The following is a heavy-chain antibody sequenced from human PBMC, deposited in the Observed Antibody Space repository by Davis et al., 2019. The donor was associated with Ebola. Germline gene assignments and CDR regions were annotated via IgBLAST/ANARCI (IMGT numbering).Heavy chain of an antibody. CDR1: GYTFTDYS. CDR2: INPNSGGT. J-gene: IGHJ4*02. V-gene: IGHV1-2*06. CDR3: AMTTVTAVDGIFYFDN. Sequence: ASVKVSCKASGYTFTDYSMHWVRQAPGQGLEWMGRINPNSGGTNYAQKFQDRVTLTRDTSITTAYMELSRLRYDDTAVYYCAMTTVTAVDGIFYFDNWGQGTLITVSS. D-gene: IGHD4-17*01.